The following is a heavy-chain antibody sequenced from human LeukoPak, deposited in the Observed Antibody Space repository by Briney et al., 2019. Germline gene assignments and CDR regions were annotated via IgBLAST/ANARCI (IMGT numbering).Heavy chain of an antibody. D-gene: IGHD3-10*01. Sequence: GGSLRLSCAASGFTFSNAWMSWVRRAPGKGLEWVGRIKSKTDGGTTDYAAPVKGRFTISRDDSKNTLYLQMNSLKTEDTAVYYCTTDRLWFGESIDYWGQGTLVTVSS. J-gene: IGHJ4*02. CDR1: GFTFSNAW. CDR2: IKSKTDGGTT. CDR3: TTDRLWFGESIDY. V-gene: IGHV3-15*01.